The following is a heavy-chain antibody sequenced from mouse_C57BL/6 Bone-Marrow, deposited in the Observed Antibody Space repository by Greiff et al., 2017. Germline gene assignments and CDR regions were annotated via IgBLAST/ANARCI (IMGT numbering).Heavy chain of an antibody. D-gene: IGHD1-1*01. J-gene: IGHJ2*01. CDR3: AREGTITTVVAPFDY. CDR1: GYTFTSYW. Sequence: VQLQQPGAELVMPGASVKLSCKASGYTFTSYWMHWVKQRPGQGLEWIGEIDPSDSYTNYNQKFKGKSTLTVDKSSSTAYMQLSNLTSEDSAVYYWAREGTITTVVAPFDYWGQGTTLTVSS. CDR2: IDPSDSYT. V-gene: IGHV1-69*01.